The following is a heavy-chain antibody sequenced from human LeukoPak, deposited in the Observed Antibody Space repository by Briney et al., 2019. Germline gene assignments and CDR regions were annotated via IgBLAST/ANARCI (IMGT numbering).Heavy chain of an antibody. CDR1: GLTFSSYA. J-gene: IGHJ4*02. CDR3: ANEVRRAVAGTGDY. CDR2: TSYLGSNK. V-gene: IGHV3-30-3*02. D-gene: IGHD6-19*01. Sequence: TGGSLRLSCAASGLTFSSYAMHWVGQAPGKGLEGVALTSYLGSNKYYADSVKGRFAISRDNSKNTLYMQMNSLRAEDTDVYYCANEVRRAVAGTGDYWGQGTLVTVSS.